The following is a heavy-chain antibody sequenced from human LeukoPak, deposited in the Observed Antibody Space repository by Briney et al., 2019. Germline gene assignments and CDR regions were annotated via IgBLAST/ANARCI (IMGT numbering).Heavy chain of an antibody. Sequence: ASVKVSCKASGYTFTSYPMNWVRQAPGQGLEWMGWINTSTGNPTYAQGFTGRFVFSLDTSVSTAYLQISSLKAEDTAVYYCARVSSSWPPDFDYWGQGTLVTVSS. D-gene: IGHD6-13*01. CDR3: ARVSSSWPPDFDY. CDR2: INTSTGNP. V-gene: IGHV7-4-1*02. J-gene: IGHJ4*02. CDR1: GYTFTSYP.